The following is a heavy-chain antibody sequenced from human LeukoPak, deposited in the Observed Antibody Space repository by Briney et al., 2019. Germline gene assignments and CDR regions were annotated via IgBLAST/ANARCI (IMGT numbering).Heavy chain of an antibody. Sequence: PGGSLRLSCAASGFTFSSYAMSWVRQAPGKGLEWVSAISGSGGSTYYADSVKCRFTISRDNSKNTLYLQMNSLRAEDTAVYYCAKDPYGVITPYAFDIWGQGTMVTVSS. CDR1: GFTFSSYA. J-gene: IGHJ3*02. D-gene: IGHD3-22*01. CDR2: ISGSGGST. CDR3: AKDPYGVITPYAFDI. V-gene: IGHV3-23*01.